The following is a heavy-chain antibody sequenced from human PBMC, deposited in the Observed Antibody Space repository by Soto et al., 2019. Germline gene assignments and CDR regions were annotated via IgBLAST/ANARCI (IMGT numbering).Heavy chain of an antibody. CDR2: ISYDGSNK. CDR3: RQVAGDVQH. V-gene: IGHV3-30-3*01. J-gene: IGHJ1*01. D-gene: IGHD6-19*01. CDR1: GFTFSSYA. Sequence: GGSLRLSCVASGFTFSSYAMHWVRQAPGKGLEWVAVISYDGSNKYYADSVKGRFTISRDNSKNTLYLQMNSLRAEDTAVYYCRQVAGDVQHWGQGTLVTVSS.